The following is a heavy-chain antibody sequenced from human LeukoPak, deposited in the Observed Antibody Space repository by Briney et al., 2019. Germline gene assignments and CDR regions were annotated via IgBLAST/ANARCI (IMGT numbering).Heavy chain of an antibody. D-gene: IGHD6-6*01. J-gene: IGHJ4*02. CDR3: ARTLWNSSPSR. CDR1: GGSISSSSHH. V-gene: IGHV4-39*01. CDR2: IFYSGST. Sequence: SETLSLTCTVSGGSISSSSHHWDWIRQPPGQGLEWIGSIFYSGSTYYSPSLKSRVTISVDTSKNQFSLTLSSVTAADTAVHYCARTLWNSSPSRWGQGTLVTVSS.